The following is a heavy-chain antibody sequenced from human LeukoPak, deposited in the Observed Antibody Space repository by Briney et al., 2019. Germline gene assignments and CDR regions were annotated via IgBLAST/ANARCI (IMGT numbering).Heavy chain of an antibody. CDR1: GFTFNSYA. Sequence: QTGGSLRLSCAASGFTFNSYAMTWVRQAPGKGLEWVSTISGSGGSVYYADSVKGRFTISRDNSRDTLFLQMNSLRAEDTAMYYCAKTPGSKYCTSTTCLEYSQYWGQGALVTVSS. CDR2: ISGSGGSV. D-gene: IGHD2-2*01. J-gene: IGHJ1*01. CDR3: AKTPGSKYCTSTTCLEYSQY. V-gene: IGHV3-23*01.